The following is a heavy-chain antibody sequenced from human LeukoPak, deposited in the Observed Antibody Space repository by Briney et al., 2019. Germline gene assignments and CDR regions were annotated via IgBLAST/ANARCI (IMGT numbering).Heavy chain of an antibody. CDR3: ARDRSIAVAGGRRFDWAPNWFDP. Sequence: ASVKVSCKASGYTFTGYYMHWVRQAPGQGLEWMGWINPNSGGTNYAQKFQGRVIMTRDTSISTAYMELSRLRPDDTAVYYCARDRSIAVAGGRRFDWAPNWFDPWGQGTLVTVSS. CDR1: GYTFTGYY. D-gene: IGHD6-19*01. V-gene: IGHV1-2*02. CDR2: INPNSGGT. J-gene: IGHJ5*02.